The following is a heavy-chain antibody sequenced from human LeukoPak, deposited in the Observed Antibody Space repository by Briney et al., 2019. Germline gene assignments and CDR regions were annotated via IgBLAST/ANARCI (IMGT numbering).Heavy chain of an antibody. CDR2: IRYDGSNK. CDR3: AKDHSAKGYYFDY. D-gene: IGHD3-10*01. CDR1: GFTFSSYG. V-gene: IGHV3-30*02. J-gene: IGHJ4*02. Sequence: GGSLRLSCAASGFTFSSYGMHWVRQAPGKGLEWVAFIRYDGSNKYYADSVKGRFTISRDNSKNTPYLQMNSLRAEDTAVYYCAKDHSAKGYYFDYWGQGTLVTVSS.